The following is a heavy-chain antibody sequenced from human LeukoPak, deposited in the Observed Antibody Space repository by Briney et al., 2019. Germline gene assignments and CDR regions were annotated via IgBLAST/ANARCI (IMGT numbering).Heavy chain of an antibody. CDR2: ISSSSSTI. CDR1: GLTFSSYI. Sequence: GGSLRLSCAASGLTFSSYIMNWVRQAPGKGLEWVSYISSSSSTIYYADSVKGRFTLSRDNAKNSLYLQMNSLRAEDTAVYYCASTRRYCTSTSCSNYFHYWGQGTLVTVSS. CDR3: ASTRRYCTSTSCSNYFHY. D-gene: IGHD2-2*01. V-gene: IGHV3-48*04. J-gene: IGHJ4*02.